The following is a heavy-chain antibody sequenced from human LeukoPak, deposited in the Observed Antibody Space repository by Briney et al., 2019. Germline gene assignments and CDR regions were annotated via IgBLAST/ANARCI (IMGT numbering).Heavy chain of an antibody. J-gene: IGHJ4*02. Sequence: GGSLRLSCAAPGFTLSSYAMTWVRQAPGRGLEWVSSVDGGGGGTYYADSVKGRFTISRDNSKDTLYLQMNGLRAEDTAVYFCAKQSAGSAAWYSLHYDFWGQGTLVTVSS. CDR1: GFTLSSYA. CDR3: AKQSAGSAAWYSLHYDF. V-gene: IGHV3-23*01. D-gene: IGHD6-13*01. CDR2: VDGGGGGT.